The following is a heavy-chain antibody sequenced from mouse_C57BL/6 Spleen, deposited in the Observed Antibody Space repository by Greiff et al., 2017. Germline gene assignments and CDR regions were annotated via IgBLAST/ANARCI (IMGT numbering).Heavy chain of an antibody. CDR2: FHPYNDDT. Sequence: VQLQQSGAELVKPGASVKMSCKASGYTFTTYPIEWMKQNHGKSLEWIGNFHPYNDDTKYNEKFKGKATLNVEKSSSTVYLELSRLTSDDSAVYYCARGNHYGYDDYAMDYWGQGTSVTVSS. CDR3: ARGNHYGYDDYAMDY. CDR1: GYTFTTYP. D-gene: IGHD2-2*01. J-gene: IGHJ4*01. V-gene: IGHV1-47*01.